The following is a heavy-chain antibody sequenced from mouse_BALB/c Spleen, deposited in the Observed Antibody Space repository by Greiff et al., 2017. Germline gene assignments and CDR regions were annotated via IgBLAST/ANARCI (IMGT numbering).Heavy chain of an antibody. J-gene: IGHJ4*01. V-gene: IGHV1-69*02. CDR2: IDPSDSYT. CDR3: ARRELSYRYDGYAMDY. CDR1: GYTFTSYW. D-gene: IGHD2-14*01. Sequence: VQLQQPGAELVKPGASVKLSCKASGYTFTSYWMHWVKQSPGQGLEWIGEIDPSDSYTNYNQKFKGKDTLTVDKSSSTAYMQLSSLTSEDSAVYYCARRELSYRYDGYAMDYWGQGTSVTVSS.